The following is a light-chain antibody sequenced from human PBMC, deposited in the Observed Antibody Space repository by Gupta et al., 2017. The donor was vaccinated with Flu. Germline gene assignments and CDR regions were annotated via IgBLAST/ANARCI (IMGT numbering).Light chain of an antibody. CDR3: QHYGDSRPAT. CDR1: QSVTSNY. V-gene: IGKV3-20*01. CDR2: GAS. J-gene: IGKJ3*01. Sequence: EIVLTQSPGTLSLSPGERATLACRASQSVTSNYLAWYQQKPGQAPTLLIYGASTRATAVPDRSSGSGYGTDFTLTISIRELEPFAVYYCQHYGDSRPATFGHGTKVDIK.